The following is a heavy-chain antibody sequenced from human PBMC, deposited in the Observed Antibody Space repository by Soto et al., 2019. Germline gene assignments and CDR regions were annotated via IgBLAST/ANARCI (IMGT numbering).Heavy chain of an antibody. CDR3: ARDRGPDGMDV. J-gene: IGHJ6*02. V-gene: IGHV4-31*03. D-gene: IGHD3-10*01. CDR1: GGSVTSGGYF. CDR2: VYYSGST. Sequence: TSETLSLTCTVSGGSVTSGGYFWTWIRQHPGKGLEWIGYVYYSGSTYYNPSLKSRLTISVDTSKNQFSLKLGSVTAADAAVYYCARDRGPDGMDVWGQGTTVTVSS.